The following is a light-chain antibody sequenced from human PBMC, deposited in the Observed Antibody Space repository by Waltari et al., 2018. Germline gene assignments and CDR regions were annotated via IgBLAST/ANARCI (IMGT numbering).Light chain of an antibody. Sequence: QSALTQPASVSGSPGQSITISCTGTFRDVGRYAFVSWYQQHPGKAPKLLIHDVTDRPSGVADRFSGSKSGNTASLTISGLQADDEADYYCTSYTSSTTTPYVFGTGTQVTV. CDR3: TSYTSSTTTPYV. V-gene: IGLV2-14*03. CDR2: DVT. CDR1: FRDVGRYAF. J-gene: IGLJ1*01.